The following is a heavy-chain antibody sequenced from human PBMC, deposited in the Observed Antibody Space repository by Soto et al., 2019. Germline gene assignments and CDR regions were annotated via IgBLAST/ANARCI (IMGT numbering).Heavy chain of an antibody. CDR2: IIPIFGTT. J-gene: IGHJ6*01. Sequence: QVQLVQSGAEAKKPGSAVKVSCQASGGTFSDFAISWVRQAPGHGLEWMGGIIPIFGTTNYAEKFQGRITLTADESTATAYMDLSSLRSEDTAGYFCAKIRPPPGRDCLRISCSPDYYYGLHVWGQGTTVTVSS. V-gene: IGHV1-69*12. CDR1: GGTFSDFA. CDR3: AKIRPPPGRDCLRISCSPDYYYGLHV. D-gene: IGHD2-2*01.